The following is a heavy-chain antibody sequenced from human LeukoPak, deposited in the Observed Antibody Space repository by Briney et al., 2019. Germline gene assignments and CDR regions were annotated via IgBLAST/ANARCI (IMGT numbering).Heavy chain of an antibody. CDR2: INHSGST. Sequence: SETLSLTCAVYGGSFSGYYWSWIRQPPGKGLEWIGEINHSGSTNYNPSLKSRVTISVDTSKNQFSLKLSSVTAADTAVYYCARARYYYDSSGYSPRFFDYWGQGTLVTVSS. D-gene: IGHD3-22*01. CDR1: GGSFSGYY. J-gene: IGHJ4*02. CDR3: ARARYYYDSSGYSPRFFDY. V-gene: IGHV4-34*01.